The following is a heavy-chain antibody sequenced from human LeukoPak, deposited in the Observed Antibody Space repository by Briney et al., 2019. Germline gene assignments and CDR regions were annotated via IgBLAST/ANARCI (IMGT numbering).Heavy chain of an antibody. V-gene: IGHV4-34*01. J-gene: IGHJ4*02. D-gene: IGHD3-10*01. CDR1: GGSFSGYY. CDR3: ARHRDRNYYGSGSYSD. Sequence: PSGTLSLTCAVYGGSFSGYYWSWIRQPPGKGLEWIGEINHSGSTNYNPSLKSRVTISVDTSKNQFSLKLSSVTAADTAVYYCARHRDRNYYGSGSYSDWGQGTLVTVSS. CDR2: INHSGST.